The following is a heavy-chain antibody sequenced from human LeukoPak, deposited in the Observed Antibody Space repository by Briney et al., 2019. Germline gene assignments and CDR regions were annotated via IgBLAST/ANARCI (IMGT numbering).Heavy chain of an antibody. CDR3: ARENGWLRLDY. D-gene: IGHD5-12*01. CDR2: IYYSGST. V-gene: IGHV4-59*01. CDR1: GGSISSYY. Sequence: SETQSLTCTVSGGSISSYYWSWIRQPPGKGLEWIGYIYYSGSTNYNPSLKSRVTISVDTSKNQFSLKLSSVTAADTAVYYCARENGWLRLDYWGQGTLVTVSS. J-gene: IGHJ4*02.